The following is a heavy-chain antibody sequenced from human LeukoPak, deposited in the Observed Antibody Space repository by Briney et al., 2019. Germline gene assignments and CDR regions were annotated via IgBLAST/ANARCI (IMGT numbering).Heavy chain of an antibody. D-gene: IGHD3-10*01. CDR2: INRGGST. CDR1: GGGFSGYY. CDR3: ARGYDSGSYYQF. J-gene: IGHJ1*01. Sequence: PSETPSLNRAVYGGGFSGYYWGWIRQPPRKGAEWIGEINRGGSTSYVPSLKSRVTVSLDTSKKQFSLKLTSVTAADTGVYYCARGYDSGSYYQFWGQGTLVTVSS. V-gene: IGHV4-34*01.